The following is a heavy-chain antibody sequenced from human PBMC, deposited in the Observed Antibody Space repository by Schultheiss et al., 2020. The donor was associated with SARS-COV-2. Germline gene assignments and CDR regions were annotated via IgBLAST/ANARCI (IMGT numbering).Heavy chain of an antibody. V-gene: IGHV3-21*06. CDR1: GFTFSSYA. D-gene: IGHD6-19*01. CDR3: ARESLAVAGIYYFDY. Sequence: GGSLRLSCAASGFTFSSYAMSWVRQAPGKGLEWVSSISSSGSTIYYADSVKGRFTISRDNAMNSLYLQMNSLRAEDTAVYYCARESLAVAGIYYFDYWGQGTLVTVSS. CDR2: ISSSGSTI. J-gene: IGHJ4*02.